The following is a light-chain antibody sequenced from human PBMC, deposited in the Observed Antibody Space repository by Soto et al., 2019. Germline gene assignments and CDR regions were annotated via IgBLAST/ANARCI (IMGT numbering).Light chain of an antibody. J-gene: IGKJ3*01. CDR2: TAA. CDR1: QSVSSSY. CDR3: QQRSSWPLT. V-gene: IGKV3-11*01. Sequence: EIVLTQSPGTLSLSPGERATLSCRASQSVSSSYLAWYQQKPGQAPRLLIYTAAYRPTGIPARFSGSGSGTDFTLIISSLEAEDFALYYCQQRSSWPLTFGPGTTVDIK.